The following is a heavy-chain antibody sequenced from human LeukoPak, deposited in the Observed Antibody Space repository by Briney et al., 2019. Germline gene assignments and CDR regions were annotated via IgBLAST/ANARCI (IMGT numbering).Heavy chain of an antibody. J-gene: IGHJ4*02. CDR3: ARTSHYVDIAATIPYGIYYFDY. V-gene: IGHV1-2*02. Sequence: GASVKVSCKASGYTFTGYYMHWVRQAPGQGLEWMGWINPNSGGTNYAQKFQGRVTMTRDTSISTAYMELSRLRSDDTAVDYCARTSHYVDIAATIPYGIYYFDYWGQGTLVTVSS. CDR1: GYTFTGYY. D-gene: IGHD5-12*01. CDR2: INPNSGGT.